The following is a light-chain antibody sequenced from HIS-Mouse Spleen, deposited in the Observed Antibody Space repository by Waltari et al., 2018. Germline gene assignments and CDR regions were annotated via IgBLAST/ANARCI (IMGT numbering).Light chain of an antibody. Sequence: SYELTQPPSVSVSPGQTARITCSGDALQKQYAYWYQQKQGQAPVLVIYKDSERPSGIPGRFSGSSSGTTVTLTISGVQAEDEADYYCQSADSSGTYWVFGGGTKLTVL. V-gene: IGLV3-25*03. CDR3: QSADSSGTYWV. CDR1: ALQKQY. CDR2: KDS. J-gene: IGLJ3*02.